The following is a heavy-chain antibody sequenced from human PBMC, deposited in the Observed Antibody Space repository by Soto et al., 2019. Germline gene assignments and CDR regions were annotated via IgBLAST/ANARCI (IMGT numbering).Heavy chain of an antibody. J-gene: IGHJ4*02. Sequence: QVQLVQSGAAMKKPGASVKVSCKASGYTFTSYDINWVRQATGQGLERMGWINPNTGYTDYAQKFKDRVTMPGNTSLSTAYMELSSLTSEDTAVYYCVRGRVMITFGVVIVIDYWGQGSPVTVSS. V-gene: IGHV1-8*01. D-gene: IGHD3-16*02. CDR2: INPNTGYT. CDR1: GYTFTSYD. CDR3: VRGRVMITFGVVIVIDY.